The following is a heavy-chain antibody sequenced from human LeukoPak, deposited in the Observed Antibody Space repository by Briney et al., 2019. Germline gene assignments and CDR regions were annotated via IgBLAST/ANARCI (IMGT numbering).Heavy chain of an antibody. CDR2: ISWNSGSI. D-gene: IGHD6-19*01. V-gene: IGHV3-9*01. CDR3: AKEGRSGWYQGVWYFDY. Sequence: PGGSLRLSCAASGFTFDDYAMHWVRQAPGKGLEWVSGISWNSGSIGYADSVKGRFTISRDNAKNSLYLQMNSLRAEGTALYYCAKEGRSGWYQGVWYFDYWGQGTLVTVSS. J-gene: IGHJ4*02. CDR1: GFTFDDYA.